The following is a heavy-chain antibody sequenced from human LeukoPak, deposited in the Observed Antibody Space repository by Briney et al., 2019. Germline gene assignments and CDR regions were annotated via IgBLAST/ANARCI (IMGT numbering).Heavy chain of an antibody. Sequence: SETLSLTCAVYGGSFSGYYGSWIRQPPGKGLEWIGEINHSGSTNYNPSLKSRVTISVDTSKNQFSLKLSSVTAADTAVYYCAGGRGSSWSPDYFDYWGQGTLVTVSS. CDR1: GGSFSGYY. V-gene: IGHV4-34*01. D-gene: IGHD6-13*01. CDR3: AGGRGSSWSPDYFDY. CDR2: INHSGST. J-gene: IGHJ4*02.